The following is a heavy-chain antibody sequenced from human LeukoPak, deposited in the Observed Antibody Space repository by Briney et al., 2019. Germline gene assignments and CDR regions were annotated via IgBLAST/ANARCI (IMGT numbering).Heavy chain of an antibody. CDR2: IYYSGST. J-gene: IGHJ4*02. Sequence: SETLSLTCTVSGGSISSSSYYWGWIRQHPGKGLEWIGSIYYSGSTYYKPSLKSRVTISVDTSKNQFSLEVSSVTAADTAVYYCARKITVWGSYPRHLSPFDYWGQGTLVTVSS. CDR1: GGSISSSSYY. CDR3: ARKITVWGSYPRHLSPFDY. D-gene: IGHD3-16*02. V-gene: IGHV4-39*01.